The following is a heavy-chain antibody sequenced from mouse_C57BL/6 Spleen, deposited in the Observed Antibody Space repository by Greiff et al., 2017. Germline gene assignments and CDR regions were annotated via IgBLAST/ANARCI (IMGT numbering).Heavy chain of an antibody. Sequence: QVQLQQPGAELVRPGTSVKLSCKASGYTFTSYWMHWVKQRPGQGLEWIGVIDPSDSYTNYNQKFKGKATLTVDTSSSTAYMQLSSLTSEDSAVXYCARWDDGYGYWGQGTTLTVSS. V-gene: IGHV1-59*01. CDR3: ARWDDGYGY. J-gene: IGHJ2*01. D-gene: IGHD2-3*01. CDR1: GYTFTSYW. CDR2: IDPSDSYT.